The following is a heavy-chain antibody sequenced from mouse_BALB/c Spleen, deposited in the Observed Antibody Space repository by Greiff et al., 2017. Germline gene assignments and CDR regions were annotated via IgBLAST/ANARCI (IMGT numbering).Heavy chain of an antibody. CDR2: INPSNGGT. D-gene: IGHD4-1*01. CDR3: TRYDWAWFAY. J-gene: IGHJ3*01. CDR1: GYTFTSYY. Sequence: VKLMESGAELVKPGASVKLSCKASGYTFTSYYMYWVKQRPGQGLEWIGEINPSNGGTNFNEKFKSKATLTVDKSSSTAYMQLSSLTSEDSAVYYCTRYDWAWFAYWGQGTLVTVSA. V-gene: IGHV1S81*02.